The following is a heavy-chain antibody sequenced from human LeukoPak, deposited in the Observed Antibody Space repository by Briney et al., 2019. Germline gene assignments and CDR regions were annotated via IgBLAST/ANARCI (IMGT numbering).Heavy chain of an antibody. V-gene: IGHV3-74*03. CDR1: GFSFSNHW. CDR3: TRDVSQSSSWYGEFDY. J-gene: IGHJ4*02. CDR2: INSDGSST. D-gene: IGHD6-13*01. Sequence: PGGSLRLSCAASGFSFSNHWMHWVRHVPGKGLVWVSRINSDGSSTTYADSVKGRFTISRDNAKNTLYLQMNSLRDEDTAVYYCTRDVSQSSSWYGEFDYWGRGTQVTVSS.